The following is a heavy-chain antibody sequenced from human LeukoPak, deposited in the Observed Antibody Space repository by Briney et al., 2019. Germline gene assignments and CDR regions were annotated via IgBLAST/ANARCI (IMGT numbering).Heavy chain of an antibody. D-gene: IGHD4-17*01. CDR2: INPNSGGT. V-gene: IGHV1-2*02. CDR3: ARDPGWTTVTRDDP. Sequence: ASVKVSCKASGYTFTGYYMHWVRQAPGQGLEWMGWINPNSGGTNYAQKFQGRVTMTRDTSISTAYMELSRLRSDDTAVYYCARDPGWTTVTRDDPWGQGTLVTVSS. J-gene: IGHJ5*02. CDR1: GYTFTGYY.